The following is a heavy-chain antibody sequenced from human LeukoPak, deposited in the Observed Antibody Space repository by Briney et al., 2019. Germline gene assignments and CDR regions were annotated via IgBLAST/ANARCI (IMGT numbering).Heavy chain of an antibody. D-gene: IGHD3-22*01. V-gene: IGHV1-2*02. Sequence: ASVKVSCKAPGYTFTGYYMHWVRQAPGQGLEWMGWINPNSGGTNYAQKFQGRVTMTRDTSISTAYMELSRLRSDDTAVYYCARSPITMIVVVIDYWGQGTLVTVSS. CDR1: GYTFTGYY. CDR2: INPNSGGT. J-gene: IGHJ4*02. CDR3: ARSPITMIVVVIDY.